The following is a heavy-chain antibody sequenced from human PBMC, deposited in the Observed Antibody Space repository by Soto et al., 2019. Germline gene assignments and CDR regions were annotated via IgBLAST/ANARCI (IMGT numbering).Heavy chain of an antibody. Sequence: EVQLLESGGGSAQPGGSLRLSCEASGFSFNNYAMSWDRQAPGKGLEWVSAVTASGDSTYYADSVKGRFTISRDNSKNTLFLQMNSLRAEDTAVYYCARDRIHLWFDTEYFQHWGQGTLVTVSS. CDR2: VTASGDST. CDR1: GFSFNNYA. D-gene: IGHD5-18*01. J-gene: IGHJ1*01. V-gene: IGHV3-23*01. CDR3: ARDRIHLWFDTEYFQH.